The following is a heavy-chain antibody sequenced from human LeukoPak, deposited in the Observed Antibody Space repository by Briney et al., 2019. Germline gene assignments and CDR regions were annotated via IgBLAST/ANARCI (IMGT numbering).Heavy chain of an antibody. Sequence: PGGSLRLSRAASGFTFSSYSMNWVREAPGKGLEWVSSISSSSSYIYYADSVKGRFTISRDNAKNSLYLQMNSLRAEDTAVYYCARGGYCSSTSCYLDAMDVWGQGTTVTVSS. D-gene: IGHD2-2*01. J-gene: IGHJ6*02. CDR2: ISSSSSYI. CDR1: GFTFSSYS. V-gene: IGHV3-21*01. CDR3: ARGGYCSSTSCYLDAMDV.